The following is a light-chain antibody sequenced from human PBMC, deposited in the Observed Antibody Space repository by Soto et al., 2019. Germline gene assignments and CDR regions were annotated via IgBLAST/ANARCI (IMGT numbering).Light chain of an antibody. J-gene: IGKJ5*01. V-gene: IGKV1-39*01. CDR2: AAS. CDR3: QQSYSTPIT. Sequence: DIQMTQSPSSLSASVGARVPITCRASQSISNYLNWYQQKQGKAPNVLIYAASNLQSGVPSRFSGSGSGTDLTITISSLQPEDFETYYCQQSYSTPITFGQGTRLEI. CDR1: QSISNY.